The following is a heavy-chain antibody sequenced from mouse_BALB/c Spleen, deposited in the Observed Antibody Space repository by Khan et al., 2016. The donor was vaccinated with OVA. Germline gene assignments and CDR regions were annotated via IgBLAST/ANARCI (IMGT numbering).Heavy chain of an antibody. CDR2: ISGDSNTI. D-gene: IGHD1-1*01. J-gene: IGHJ2*01. CDR3: ATSYFSEYYFDY. V-gene: IGHV5-17*02. Sequence: EVQLVESGGDLVQPGGSRKLSCAASGFTFSSYGMHWVRQAPEKGLEWVAYISGDSNTIYYADTAKGRFTISRDNPRNTLFLQMTSLMSEDTAMYYCATSYFSEYYFDYWGPGTTLTVSS. CDR1: GFTFSSYG.